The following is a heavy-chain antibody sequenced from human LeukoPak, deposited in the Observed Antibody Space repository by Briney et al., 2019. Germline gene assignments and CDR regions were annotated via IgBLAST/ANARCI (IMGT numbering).Heavy chain of an antibody. J-gene: IGHJ3*02. CDR1: GFTFTSSA. V-gene: IGHV1-58*01. D-gene: IGHD6-13*01. CDR2: IVVGSGNT. Sequence: SVKVSCKASGFTFTSSAVQWVRQARGQRLEWIGWIVVGSGNTNYAQKFQERVTITRDMSTSTAYMELSSLRSEDTAVYYCAGAAGTMVGFAFDIWGQGTMVTVSS. CDR3: AGAAGTMVGFAFDI.